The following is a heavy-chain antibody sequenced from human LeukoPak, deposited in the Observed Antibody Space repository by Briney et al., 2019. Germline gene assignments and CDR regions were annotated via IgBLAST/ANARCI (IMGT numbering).Heavy chain of an antibody. Sequence: GASVKVSCKASGYTFTSYGISWVRQAPGQGLEWMGWISAYNGNTNYAQKLQGRVTMTTDTSTSTAYMELRSLRSDDTAVYYCAGGLSTYPYGYYYMDAWGKGTTVTVSS. V-gene: IGHV1-18*01. J-gene: IGHJ6*03. D-gene: IGHD4-11*01. CDR1: GYTFTSYG. CDR3: AGGLSTYPYGYYYMDA. CDR2: ISAYNGNT.